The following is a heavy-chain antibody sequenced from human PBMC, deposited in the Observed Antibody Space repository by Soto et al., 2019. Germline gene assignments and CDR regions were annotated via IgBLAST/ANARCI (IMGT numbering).Heavy chain of an antibody. Sequence: PGVALEFSCKGSGYSFTSYWIRCVRQMPGKGLEWRGRIDPSDSYTNYSPSFQGHVTISAYKSISTAYLQWSSLKASDTAMYYCARLDIVVVPAAIGESYYYYGMDVWGQGTTVTVSS. CDR2: IDPSDSYT. CDR1: GYSFTSYW. V-gene: IGHV5-10-1*01. CDR3: ARLDIVVVPAAIGESYYYYGMDV. D-gene: IGHD2-2*02. J-gene: IGHJ6*02.